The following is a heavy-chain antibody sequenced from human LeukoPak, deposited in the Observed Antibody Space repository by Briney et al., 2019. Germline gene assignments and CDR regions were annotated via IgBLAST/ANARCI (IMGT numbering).Heavy chain of an antibody. CDR1: GGSISSYY. V-gene: IGHV4-4*07. Sequence: SETLSLTCTVSGGSISSYYWSWIRQPAGKGLEWIGRIYTSGSTNCNPSLKSRVTMSVDTSKNQFSLKPSSVTAADTAVYYCARGASYGNFDYWGQGTLVTVSS. CDR2: IYTSGST. CDR3: ARGASYGNFDY. J-gene: IGHJ4*02. D-gene: IGHD4-17*01.